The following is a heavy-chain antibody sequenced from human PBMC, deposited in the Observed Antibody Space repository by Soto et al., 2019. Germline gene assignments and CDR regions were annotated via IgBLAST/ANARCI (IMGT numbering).Heavy chain of an antibody. CDR2: SGGSDLST. CDR3: VTRSWNY. D-gene: IGHD3-10*01. Sequence: ELQLLESGGGLVQPGGSLRLSCVVSGLTFSRPDLSWVRQPPGKGLEWVSASGGSDLSTHYVDSVKGRFTISRDSSKSTLYLQMNSLSAEHTAVYYCVTRSWNYWGHGTLVTVSS. V-gene: IGHV3-23*01. J-gene: IGHJ4*01. CDR1: GLTFSRPD.